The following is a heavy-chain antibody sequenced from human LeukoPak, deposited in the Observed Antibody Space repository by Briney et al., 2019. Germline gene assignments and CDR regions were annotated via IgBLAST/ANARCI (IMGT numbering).Heavy chain of an antibody. Sequence: GGSLRLSCAASGFTFDDYAMNWVRQAPGKGLEWVSGINWNGGSTSYADSVKGRFAISRDNARNSLYLQMNSLRAEDTAVYYCAKVWAHDGSGNPYWHFDLWGRGTLVTVSS. V-gene: IGHV3-20*04. CDR3: AKVWAHDGSGNPYWHFDL. CDR2: INWNGGST. D-gene: IGHD3-10*01. CDR1: GFTFDDYA. J-gene: IGHJ2*01.